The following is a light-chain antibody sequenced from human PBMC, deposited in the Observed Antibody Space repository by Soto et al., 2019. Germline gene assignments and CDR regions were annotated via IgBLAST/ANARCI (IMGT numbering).Light chain of an antibody. Sequence: DIQMTQSPSTLSASVGDRVSITCRASQNIDKWLAWYQQKPQKAPKLLIFDASTLESGVPSRFSGSGSGTEFTLTISGLQPDDFATYYCQQYNTYQGTFGPGTKVDIK. V-gene: IGKV1-5*01. CDR2: DAS. CDR1: QNIDKW. CDR3: QQYNTYQGT. J-gene: IGKJ1*01.